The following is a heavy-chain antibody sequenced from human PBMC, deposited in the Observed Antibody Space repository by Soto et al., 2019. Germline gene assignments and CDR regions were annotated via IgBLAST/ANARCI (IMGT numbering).Heavy chain of an antibody. Sequence: SETLSLTCAVSGDSISSSKWWSWVRKSPGRGLEWIGSIYYTGSSYYNPSLKSRITVSVDTSKNQFSLNLTSVTAADTAVYYCARHGLTAYMAYYFDFWGQGTQVTVSS. J-gene: IGHJ4*02. D-gene: IGHD3-16*01. CDR1: GDSISSSKW. CDR2: IYYTGSS. CDR3: ARHGLTAYMAYYFDF. V-gene: IGHV4-39*01.